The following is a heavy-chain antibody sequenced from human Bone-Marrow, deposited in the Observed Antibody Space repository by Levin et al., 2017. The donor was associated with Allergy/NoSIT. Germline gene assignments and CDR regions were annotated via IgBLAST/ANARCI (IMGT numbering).Heavy chain of an antibody. V-gene: IGHV4-4*02. D-gene: IGHD2-15*01. J-gene: IGHJ3*02. Sequence: TSETLSLTCAISSGFMNSSNWWSWVRQSPGKGLEWIGEIYLNGNTNYNPSIKSRVTISIDKSKNQFLLKLTSVTAADTAEYYCARGYCRGDLCYYDAFDMWGQGTKVTVSS. CDR2: IYLNGNT. CDR3: ARGYCRGDLCYYDAFDM. CDR1: SGFMNSSNW.